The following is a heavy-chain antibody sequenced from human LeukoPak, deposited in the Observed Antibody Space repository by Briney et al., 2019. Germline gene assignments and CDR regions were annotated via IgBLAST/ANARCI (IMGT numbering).Heavy chain of an antibody. Sequence: SETLSLTCSVSGCSISRHFWSWFRQPPGKGVDWIAFIHYSGRTKYNPSLLSRGTISIDTSENIFSLKLTPVTGADTAVYFCARLLDNDSSGDPDTFDMWGQGTVVSVSS. D-gene: IGHD3-22*01. V-gene: IGHV4-59*11. CDR2: IHYSGRT. CDR1: GCSISRHF. CDR3: ARLLDNDSSGDPDTFDM. J-gene: IGHJ3*02.